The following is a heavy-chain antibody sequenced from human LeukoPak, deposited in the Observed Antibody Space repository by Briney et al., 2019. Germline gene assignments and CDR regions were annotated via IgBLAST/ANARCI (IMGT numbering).Heavy chain of an antibody. D-gene: IGHD6-19*01. CDR2: IKQDGSED. CDR1: GFTFNNYW. J-gene: IGHJ1*01. Sequence: GGSLRLSCAASGFTFNNYWMSWVRQAPGKGLEWVANIKQDGSEDYYVDSVKGRFTISRDNAKNSLYLQMNSLRVEDTAVYYCARSIAVAGHAEYFQHWGQGTLATVSS. V-gene: IGHV3-7*04. CDR3: ARSIAVAGHAEYFQH.